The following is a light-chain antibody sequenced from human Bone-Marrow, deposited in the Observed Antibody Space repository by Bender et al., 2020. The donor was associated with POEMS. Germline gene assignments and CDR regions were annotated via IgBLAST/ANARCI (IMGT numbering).Light chain of an antibody. CDR1: SSDVGAYNY. J-gene: IGLJ3*02. CDR2: DVS. V-gene: IGLV2-11*01. CDR3: TSYADSASANWL. Sequence: QSALTQPRSVSGSPGQSVTISCTGTSSDVGAYNYVSWYQQHPGKAPKLIIYDVSNRPSGVSNRFSGSKSGNTASLTVSGLQAEDEADYYCTSYADSASANWLFGGGTKLTVL.